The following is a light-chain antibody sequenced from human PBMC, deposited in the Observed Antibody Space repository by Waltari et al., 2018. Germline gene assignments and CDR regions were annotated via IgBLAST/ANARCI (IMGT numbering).Light chain of an antibody. CDR3: AAWDDSLNTWV. CDR1: TSNIATNA. V-gene: IGLV1-44*01. Sequence: QSVLTQPPSASGTPGQTVTISCSGSTSNIATNAVNWYQRLPGTAPKLLIYTNNQRPSGVPDRFSGSKSGTSASLAISGLQSEDEADYFCAAWDDSLNTWVFGGGTKLTVL. CDR2: TNN. J-gene: IGLJ3*02.